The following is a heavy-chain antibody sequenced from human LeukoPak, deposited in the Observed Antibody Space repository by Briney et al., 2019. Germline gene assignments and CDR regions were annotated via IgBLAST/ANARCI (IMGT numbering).Heavy chain of an antibody. J-gene: IGHJ4*02. CDR2: IYKDGST. CDR3: ARDGVEQQLVHYFDY. Sequence: PGGSLRLSCAASGFTVSSNYMTWVRQAPGKGLEWVSLIYKDGSTYYADSVKVRFTISRDNSKNTLSLQMNSLRADDTAVYYCARDGVEQQLVHYFDYWGQGTLVTVSS. V-gene: IGHV3-53*01. CDR1: GFTVSSNY. D-gene: IGHD6-13*01.